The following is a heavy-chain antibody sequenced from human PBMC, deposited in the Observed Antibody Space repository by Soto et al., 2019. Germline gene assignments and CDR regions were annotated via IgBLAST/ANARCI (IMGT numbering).Heavy chain of an antibody. Sequence: QVQLVQSGAEVKKPGASVKVSCKASDYTFTSYGISWVRQAPGQGLEWMGWISAYNGKTNYAQKLQGRVTMTTDTSTSTADMELRSLRSDDTAVYYCARDGPSSGSYLGGSNYWGQGTLVTVSS. J-gene: IGHJ4*02. CDR1: DYTFTSYG. CDR2: ISAYNGKT. V-gene: IGHV1-18*04. CDR3: ARDGPSSGSYLGGSNY. D-gene: IGHD3-10*01.